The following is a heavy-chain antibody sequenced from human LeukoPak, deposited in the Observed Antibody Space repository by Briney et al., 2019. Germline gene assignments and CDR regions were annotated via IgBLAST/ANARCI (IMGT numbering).Heavy chain of an antibody. CDR2: ISGSAGAT. V-gene: IGHV3-23*01. CDR3: TKEEEPPSFDY. J-gene: IGHJ4*02. D-gene: IGHD1-26*01. Sequence: GGSLRLSCAASGFNFNNYAMSWVRRAPGKGPEWVSAISGSAGATYYADSVKGRFTIARDNSKNTVYLQMNSPRADDTAVYYCTKEEEPPSFDYWGQGTLVTVSS. CDR1: GFNFNNYA.